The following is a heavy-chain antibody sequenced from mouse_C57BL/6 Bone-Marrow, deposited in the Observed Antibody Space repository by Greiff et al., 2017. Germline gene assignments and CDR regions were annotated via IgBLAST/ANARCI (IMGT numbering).Heavy chain of an antibody. D-gene: IGHD1-1*01. CDR2: IYPGSGST. J-gene: IGHJ4*01. CDR1: GYSFTSYY. Sequence: VQVVESGPELVKPGASVKISCKASGYSFTSYYIHWVKQRPGQGLEWIGWIYPGSGSTNYNEKFKSKATLTVDTSSSTAYMQLSSLTSEDSAVYYCARRGVITTVVAYYYAMDYWGQGTSVTVSS. V-gene: IGHV1-66*01. CDR3: ARRGVITTVVAYYYAMDY.